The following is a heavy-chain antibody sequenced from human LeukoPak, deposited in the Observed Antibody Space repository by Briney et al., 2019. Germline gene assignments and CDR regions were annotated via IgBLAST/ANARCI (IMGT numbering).Heavy chain of an antibody. V-gene: IGHV1-2*02. D-gene: IGHD3-3*01. CDR1: GYTFTGYY. Sequence: GASVKVSCKASGYTFTGYYMHWVRQAPGQGLEWMGWINPNSGGTNYAQKFQGRVTMTRDTSISTAYMELSRLRSDDTAVYYCARDYDSWSGYYSDAFDIWGQGTMVTVSS. CDR2: INPNSGGT. CDR3: ARDYDSWSGYYSDAFDI. J-gene: IGHJ3*02.